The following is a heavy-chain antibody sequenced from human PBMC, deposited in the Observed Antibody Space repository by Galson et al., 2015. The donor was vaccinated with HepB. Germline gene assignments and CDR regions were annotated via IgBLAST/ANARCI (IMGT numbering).Heavy chain of an antibody. J-gene: IGHJ4*02. Sequence: SLRLSCAASGFTFSSYSMNWVRQAPGKGLEWVSSISSSSSYIYYTDSVKGRFTISRDNAKNSLYLQMNSLRAEETAVYYCARVDSGYDWEVVVAAANFDYWGQGTLVTVSS. CDR3: ARVDSGYDWEVVVAAANFDY. CDR2: ISSSSSYI. V-gene: IGHV3-21*01. CDR1: GFTFSSYS. D-gene: IGHD2-15*01.